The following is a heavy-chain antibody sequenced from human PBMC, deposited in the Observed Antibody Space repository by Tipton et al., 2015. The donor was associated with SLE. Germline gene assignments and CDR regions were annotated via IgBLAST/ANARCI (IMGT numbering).Heavy chain of an antibody. CDR3: AREGIAVAGPFDY. Sequence: SLRLSCAASGFTFSSYAMNWVRQAPGKGLEWVSYISSSSSTIYYADSVKGRFTISRDNAKNSLYLQMNSLRAEDTAVYYCAREGIAVAGPFDYWGQGTLVTVSS. D-gene: IGHD6-19*01. J-gene: IGHJ4*02. CDR2: ISSSSSTI. V-gene: IGHV3-48*01. CDR1: GFTFSSYA.